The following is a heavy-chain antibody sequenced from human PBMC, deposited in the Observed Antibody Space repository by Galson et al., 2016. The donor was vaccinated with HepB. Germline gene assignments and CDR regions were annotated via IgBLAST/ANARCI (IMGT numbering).Heavy chain of an antibody. CDR2: ISSSGGYI. Sequence: SLRLSCAASGFTFSSYTMNWVRQAPGKGLEWVSCISSSGGYIYYADSVKGRFTISRDNAKNSLSLQMNSLRAEDTAVYYCARVGQELLIGGRQHDGMDVWGQGTTVTVSS. CDR3: ARVGQELLIGGRQHDGMDV. J-gene: IGHJ6*02. D-gene: IGHD6-6*01. CDR1: GFTFSSYT. V-gene: IGHV3-21*01.